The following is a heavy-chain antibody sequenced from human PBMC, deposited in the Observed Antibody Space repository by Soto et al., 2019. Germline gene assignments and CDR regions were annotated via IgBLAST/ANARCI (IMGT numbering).Heavy chain of an antibody. CDR2: ISSGSSYI. Sequence: EVLLVESGGGLVKPRGSLRLSCAASGFTFSSYSMNWVRQAPGKGLEWVSSISSGSSYIFYADSVKGRFTISRDNAKNTLFLQMDSLRAEDTAVYYCAKNYYYDSPGYAFDIWGQGTMVTVSS. D-gene: IGHD3-22*01. J-gene: IGHJ3*02. CDR1: GFTFSSYS. CDR3: AKNYYYDSPGYAFDI. V-gene: IGHV3-21*01.